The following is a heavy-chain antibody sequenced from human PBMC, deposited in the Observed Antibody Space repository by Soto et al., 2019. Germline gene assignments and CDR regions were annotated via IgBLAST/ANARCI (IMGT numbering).Heavy chain of an antibody. J-gene: IGHJ3*02. CDR2: IIPIFGTA. CDR1: GGTFSSYA. V-gene: IGHV1-69*13. D-gene: IGHD2-8*01. Sequence: SVKVSCKASGGTFSSYAISWVRQAPGQGLEWLGGIIPIFGTANYAQKFQGRVTITADESTSTAYMELSSLRSEDTAVYYCASEGYCTYGVCSVHEDAFDIWGQGTMVTVSS. CDR3: ASEGYCTYGVCSVHEDAFDI.